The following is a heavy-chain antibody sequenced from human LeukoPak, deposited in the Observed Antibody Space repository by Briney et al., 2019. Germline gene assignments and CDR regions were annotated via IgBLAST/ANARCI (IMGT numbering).Heavy chain of an antibody. Sequence: PGGSLRLSCTPSGFTFSNYAMNWVRQAPGKGLEWVSGIGSSGGDTYYADSVKGRFTISRDNSKNMLYLQMNGLRADDTALYYCAKYLMAKGPPYALDVWGQGTTVTVSS. CDR3: AKYLMAKGPPYALDV. D-gene: IGHD2-8*01. CDR1: GFTFSNYA. J-gene: IGHJ6*02. CDR2: IGSSGGDT. V-gene: IGHV3-23*01.